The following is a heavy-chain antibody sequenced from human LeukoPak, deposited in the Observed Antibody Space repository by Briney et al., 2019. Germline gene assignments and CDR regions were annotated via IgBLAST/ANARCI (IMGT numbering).Heavy chain of an antibody. CDR1: GGSISNYY. CDR3: ARLPARGWYLDY. Sequence: SETLSLTCIVSGGSISNYYWSWIRQPPRKGLEWIGDIHTSGSTNYNPSLKSRVTISVDTSKNQFSLKLSSVTAADTAAYYCARLPARGWYLDYWGQGTLVTVSS. J-gene: IGHJ4*02. CDR2: IHTSGST. D-gene: IGHD6-19*01. V-gene: IGHV4-4*09.